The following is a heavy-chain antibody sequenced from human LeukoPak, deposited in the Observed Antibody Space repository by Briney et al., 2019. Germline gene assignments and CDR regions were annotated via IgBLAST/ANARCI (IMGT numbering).Heavy chain of an antibody. V-gene: IGHV3-23*01. CDR2: ISGSGGST. Sequence: GGSLRLSCAAPGFTFSSYAMSWVRQAPGKGLEWVSAISGSGGSTYYADSVKGRFTISRDYSKNTLYLQMNSLRAEDTAVYYCAKDRGSGYYTPAFDYWGLGILVTVSS. CDR3: AKDRGSGYYTPAFDY. J-gene: IGHJ4*02. D-gene: IGHD3-22*01. CDR1: GFTFSSYA.